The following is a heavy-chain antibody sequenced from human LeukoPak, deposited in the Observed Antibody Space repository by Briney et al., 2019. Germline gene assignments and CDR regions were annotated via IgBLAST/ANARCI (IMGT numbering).Heavy chain of an antibody. J-gene: IGHJ6*03. Sequence: SSETLSLTCAVYGGSFSGYYWSWIRQPPGKGLEWIGEINHSGSTNYNPSLKSRVTISVHTSKNQFSLKLSSVTAADTAVYYCARGNHYDFWSGYYYYYMDVWGKGTTVTVSS. V-gene: IGHV4-34*01. D-gene: IGHD3-3*01. CDR2: INHSGST. CDR3: ARGNHYDFWSGYYYYYMDV. CDR1: GGSFSGYY.